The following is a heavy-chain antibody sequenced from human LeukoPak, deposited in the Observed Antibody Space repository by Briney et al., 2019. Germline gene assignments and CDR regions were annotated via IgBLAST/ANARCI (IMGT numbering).Heavy chain of an antibody. Sequence: GESLKISWKGSGYSFTNYWSGGVRQMPGKGLEWMGIIYPGDSDTRYSPSFQGQVTISDDKSISTAYLQWRSLKASDTAMYYCARHHASITGDDAFDIWGQGTMVTVSS. J-gene: IGHJ3*02. D-gene: IGHD1-14*01. CDR2: IYPGDSDT. V-gene: IGHV5-51*01. CDR3: ARHHASITGDDAFDI. CDR1: GYSFTNYW.